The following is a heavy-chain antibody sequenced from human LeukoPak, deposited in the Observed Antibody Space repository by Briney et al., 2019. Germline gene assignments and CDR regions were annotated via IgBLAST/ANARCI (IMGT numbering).Heavy chain of an antibody. CDR3: AKDDDWGRYKH. V-gene: IGHV3-23*01. CDR2: ISGGGTT. Sequence: PGGSLRLSCAASGFTFSAFAMGWVRQVPDKGLEWVSYISGGGTTYYTDSVKGRFTISRDNSKNTQSLQMNSLRAEDTAVYYCAKDDDWGRYKHWGQGTLVTVSS. D-gene: IGHD3-16*01. CDR1: GFTFSAFA. J-gene: IGHJ1*01.